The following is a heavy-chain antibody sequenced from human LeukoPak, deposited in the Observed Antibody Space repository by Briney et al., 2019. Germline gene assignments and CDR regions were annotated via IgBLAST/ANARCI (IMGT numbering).Heavy chain of an antibody. D-gene: IGHD2-2*01. Sequence: GRSLRLSCAASGFTFDDYAMHWVRQAPGKGLEWVSGISWNSGSICYADAVKGRFTISRDNAKNSQYLQMSSLRAEDTALYYCAKDMRVVPAAISLDYWGQGTLVTVSS. CDR3: AKDMRVVPAAISLDY. J-gene: IGHJ4*02. CDR2: ISWNSGSI. CDR1: GFTFDDYA. V-gene: IGHV3-9*01.